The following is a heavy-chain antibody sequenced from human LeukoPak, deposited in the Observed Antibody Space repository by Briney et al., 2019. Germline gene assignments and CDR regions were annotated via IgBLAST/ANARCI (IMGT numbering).Heavy chain of an antibody. D-gene: IGHD1-26*01. CDR2: TRLDGSNK. Sequence: GGPLRLSCATSGFSFSIYGMHWVRRAQGKGLEWGALTRLDGSNKHYADSVKGRFTISRDNSQNTLYLQKHSLRGEDTAVYYCARGGLTIAEATTSWYLDYWGQGTLVTVSS. CDR1: GFSFSIYG. CDR3: ARGGLTIAEATTSWYLDY. V-gene: IGHV3-30*02. J-gene: IGHJ4*02.